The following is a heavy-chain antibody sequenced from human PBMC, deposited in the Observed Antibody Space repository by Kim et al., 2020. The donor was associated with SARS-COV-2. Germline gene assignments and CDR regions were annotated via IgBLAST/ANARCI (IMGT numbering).Heavy chain of an antibody. CDR3: VRGSFKKGFDP. V-gene: IGHV3-74*01. Sequence: GGSLRLSCEASGFTLSNYWMNWVRQGPEKGLVWVSRSNSDGSVTHYAYSVKGRFTISRDNAKNTLFLQLNSLGVEDTAIYYCVRGSFKKGFDPWGQGTLVTVSS. CDR1: GFTLSNYW. J-gene: IGHJ5*02. CDR2: SNSDGSVT.